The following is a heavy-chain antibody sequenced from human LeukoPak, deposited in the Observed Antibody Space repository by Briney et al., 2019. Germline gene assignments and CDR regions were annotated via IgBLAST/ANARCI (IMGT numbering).Heavy chain of an antibody. V-gene: IGHV1-8*01. CDR1: GYTFINYD. CDR3: AREGEYYYDSSGYYD. D-gene: IGHD3-22*01. Sequence: ASVKVSCKTSGYTFINYDINWLRQAAGQGLEWMGWMNPKSGNTGYAPKFQGRVTMTRTTSINTAYLELSSLRSEDTAVYYCAREGEYYYDSSGYYDWGQGTLVTVSS. J-gene: IGHJ4*02. CDR2: MNPKSGNT.